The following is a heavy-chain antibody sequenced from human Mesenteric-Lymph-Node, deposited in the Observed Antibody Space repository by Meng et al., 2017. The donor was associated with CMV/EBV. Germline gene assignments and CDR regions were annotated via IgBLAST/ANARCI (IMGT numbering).Heavy chain of an antibody. D-gene: IGHD2-2*01. V-gene: IGHV3-21*01. CDR3: ARGRGSCTSSRCYVNFDN. CDR1: GFTFGDYS. Sequence: GESLKISCAASGFTFGDYSMNWVRQAPGKGLEWVSSISSRSIYIFYRDSLKGRFTISRDNAKNSLYLQVNSLRDEDSAVYYCARGRGSCTSSRCYVNFDNWGRGTLVTVSS. CDR2: ISSRSIYI. J-gene: IGHJ4*02.